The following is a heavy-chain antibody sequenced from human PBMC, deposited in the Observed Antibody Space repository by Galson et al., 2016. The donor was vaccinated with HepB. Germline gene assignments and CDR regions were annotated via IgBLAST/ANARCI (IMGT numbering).Heavy chain of an antibody. CDR2: ISRSSSLI. J-gene: IGHJ6*02. CDR3: AKGLQYYSYALDV. Sequence: SLRLSCADSGFTFSSDSMNWVRQAPGKGLEWISSISRSSSLIYYADSVTGRFTISRDNSKNTLDLQMNSLRAEDTAIYYCAKGLQYYSYALDVWGQGTTVTVSS. CDR1: GFTFSSDS. V-gene: IGHV3-21*04.